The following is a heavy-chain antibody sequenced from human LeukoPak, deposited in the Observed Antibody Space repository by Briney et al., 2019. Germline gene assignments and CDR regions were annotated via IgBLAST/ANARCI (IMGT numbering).Heavy chain of an antibody. J-gene: IGHJ3*02. V-gene: IGHV4-4*07. CDR1: GGSISSYY. Sequence: PSETLSLTCTVSGGSISSYYWSWVRQPAGKGLEWIGRIYTSGSNNYNPSLKSRVTMSVDTSKNQFSLKLSSVTAADTAVYYCASYSSSSRADAFDIWGQGTMVTVSS. D-gene: IGHD6-6*01. CDR2: IYTSGSN. CDR3: ASYSSSSRADAFDI.